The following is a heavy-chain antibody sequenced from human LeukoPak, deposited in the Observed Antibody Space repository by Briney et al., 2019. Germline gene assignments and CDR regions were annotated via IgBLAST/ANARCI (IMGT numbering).Heavy chain of an antibody. V-gene: IGHV3-9*03. CDR1: GFIFDDYA. D-gene: IGHD2-21*01. CDR2: ISWNSGSI. Sequence: SLRLSCAASGFIFDDYAMHWVRQAPGKGLEWVSGISWNSGSIGYADSVKGRFTISRDNSKNTLYLQMNSLRAEDMAVYYCAKSIVVVIYHFDHWGQGTLVTVSS. CDR3: AKSIVVVIYHFDH. J-gene: IGHJ4*02.